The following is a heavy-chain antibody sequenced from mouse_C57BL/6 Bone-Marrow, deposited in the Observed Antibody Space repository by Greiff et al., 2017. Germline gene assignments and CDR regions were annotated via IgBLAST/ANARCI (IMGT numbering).Heavy chain of an antibody. V-gene: IGHV1-69*01. CDR3: ARFRVYDYYFDY. Sequence: QVQLQQPGAELVMPGASVKLSCKASGYTFTSYWMHWVKQRPGQGLEWIGEIDPSDSYTNYNQKFKGKSTLTVDKSSSTAYMQLSSLASADSAVYFCARFRVYDYYFDYWGQGTTLTVSS. J-gene: IGHJ2*01. CDR2: IDPSDSYT. D-gene: IGHD2-4*01. CDR1: GYTFTSYW.